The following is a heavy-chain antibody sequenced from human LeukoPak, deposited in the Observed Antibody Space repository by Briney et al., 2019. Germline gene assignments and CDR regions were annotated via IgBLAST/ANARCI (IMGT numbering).Heavy chain of an antibody. CDR3: AREPGYSSSWYYFDY. V-gene: IGHV3-7*01. CDR1: GFTFSSYW. Sequence: GGSLRLSCAASGFTFSSYWMSWVRQAPGKGLEWVANIKQDGSEKYYVDSVKGRFTISRDNAKNSLYLQMNSLRAEDTAVYYCAREPGYSSSWYYFDYWGRGTLVTVSS. J-gene: IGHJ4*02. CDR2: IKQDGSEK. D-gene: IGHD6-13*01.